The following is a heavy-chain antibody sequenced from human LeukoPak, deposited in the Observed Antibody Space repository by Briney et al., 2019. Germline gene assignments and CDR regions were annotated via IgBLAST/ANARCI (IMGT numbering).Heavy chain of an antibody. V-gene: IGHV3-30*02. CDR1: GFTLSSCG. CDR2: IRYDGTNK. Sequence: PGGSLRLSCAASGFTLSSCGMHWVRQAPGKGLEWVAFIRYDGTNKNYPDSVKGRFTISRDNSKNTLDLQMNSLRAEDTAVYYCVKGVGRSSSWYRGARGDYFDYWGQGTLVTVSS. CDR3: VKGVGRSSSWYRGARGDYFDY. J-gene: IGHJ4*02. D-gene: IGHD6-13*01.